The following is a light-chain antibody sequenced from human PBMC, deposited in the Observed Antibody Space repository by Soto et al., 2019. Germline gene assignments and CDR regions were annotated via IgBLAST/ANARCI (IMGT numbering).Light chain of an antibody. V-gene: IGKV1-27*01. Sequence: DIQMTQSPSSLSASVGDRVTITCRASQGISNYLAWYQQKPGKVPKLLIYAASTLKSGVPSRFSGSGSGTDFTLTISSLQPEDVATYYCQKYNSAPRTFGKGTKVEIK. CDR2: AAS. CDR3: QKYNSAPRT. CDR1: QGISNY. J-gene: IGKJ1*01.